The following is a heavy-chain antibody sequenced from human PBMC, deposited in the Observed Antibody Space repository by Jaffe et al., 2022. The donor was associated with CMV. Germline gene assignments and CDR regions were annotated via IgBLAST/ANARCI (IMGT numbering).Heavy chain of an antibody. Sequence: QVQLVESGGGVVQPGRSLRLSCAASGFTFSSYGMHWVRQAPGKGLEWVAVIWYDGSNKYYADSVKGRFTISRDNSKNTLYLQMNSLRAEDTAVYYCARDWENYYYGMDVWGQGTTVTVSS. V-gene: IGHV3-33*01. CDR2: IWYDGSNK. CDR1: GFTFSSYG. J-gene: IGHJ6*02. D-gene: IGHD1-26*01. CDR3: ARDWENYYYGMDV.